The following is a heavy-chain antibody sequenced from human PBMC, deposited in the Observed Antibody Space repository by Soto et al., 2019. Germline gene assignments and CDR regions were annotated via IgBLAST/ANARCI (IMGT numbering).Heavy chain of an antibody. D-gene: IGHD3-22*01. Sequence: VASVKVSCKASGYTFTSYYMHWVRQAPGQGLEWMGIINPSGGSTSYAQKFQGRVTMTRDTSTNTVYMELSSLRSEDTAVYYCARDAYYDSSGYYRRRALGYWGQGTLVTVSS. V-gene: IGHV1-46*01. J-gene: IGHJ4*02. CDR3: ARDAYYDSSGYYRRRALGY. CDR1: GYTFTSYY. CDR2: INPSGGST.